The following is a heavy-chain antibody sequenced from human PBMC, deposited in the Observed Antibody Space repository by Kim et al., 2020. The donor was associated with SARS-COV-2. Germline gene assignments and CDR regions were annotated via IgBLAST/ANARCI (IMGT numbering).Heavy chain of an antibody. CDR1: GGTFSSYA. CDR2: IIPIFGTA. J-gene: IGHJ4*02. Sequence: SVKVSCKASGGTFSSYAISWVRQAPGQGLEWMGGIIPIFGTANYAQKFQGRVTITADESTSTAYMELSSLRSEDTAVYYCASDYGGQNGHYFDYWGQGTLVTVSS. V-gene: IGHV1-69*13. D-gene: IGHD4-17*01. CDR3: ASDYGGQNGHYFDY.